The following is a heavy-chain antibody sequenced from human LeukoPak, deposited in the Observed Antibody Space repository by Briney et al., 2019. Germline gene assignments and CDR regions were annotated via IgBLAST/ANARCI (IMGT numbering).Heavy chain of an antibody. Sequence: GGSLRLSCAASGFTFSSYAMSWVRQAPGKGLEWVSAISGSGGSTYYAASVKGRFTISRDNSKNPLYLQMNSLGAEDTAVYYCAKVGGSGYLSYFDYWGQGTLVTVSS. D-gene: IGHD6-13*01. V-gene: IGHV3-23*01. CDR3: AKVGGSGYLSYFDY. J-gene: IGHJ4*02. CDR2: ISGSGGST. CDR1: GFTFSSYA.